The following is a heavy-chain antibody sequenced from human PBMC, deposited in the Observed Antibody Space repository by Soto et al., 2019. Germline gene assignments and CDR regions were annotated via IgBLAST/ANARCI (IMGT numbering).Heavy chain of an antibody. Sequence: GESLKISCAASGFTFSNAWMSWVRQAPGKGLEWVGRIKSKTDGGTTDYAAPVKGRFTISRDDSKNTLYLQMNSLTTEDTAVYYCTTETTDSYGSGSYRPDFQHWGQGTLVTVSS. CDR2: IKSKTDGGTT. J-gene: IGHJ1*01. CDR1: GFTFSNAW. CDR3: TTETTDSYGSGSYRPDFQH. V-gene: IGHV3-15*01. D-gene: IGHD3-10*01.